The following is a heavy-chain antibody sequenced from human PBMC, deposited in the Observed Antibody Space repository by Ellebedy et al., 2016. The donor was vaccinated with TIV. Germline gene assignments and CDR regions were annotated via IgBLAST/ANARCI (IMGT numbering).Heavy chain of an antibody. CDR3: ASRLYCGGDCYSGGDAFDI. CDR2: IYPGDSDT. Sequence: ESLKISCKGSGYSFTSYWISWVRQMPGKGLEWLGIIYPGDSDTRYSPSFQGQVTISADKSISTAYLQWGSLKASDTAMYYCASRLYCGGDCYSGGDAFDIWGQGTMVTVSS. V-gene: IGHV5-51*01. CDR1: GYSFTSYW. D-gene: IGHD2-21*02. J-gene: IGHJ3*02.